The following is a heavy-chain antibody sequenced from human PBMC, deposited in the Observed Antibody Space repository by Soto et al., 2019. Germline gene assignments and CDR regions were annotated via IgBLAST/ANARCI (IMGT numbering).Heavy chain of an antibody. CDR2: IKQDGSEK. Sequence: EVQLVEAGGGLVQPGGSLRLSCAASGFTFGSYGMSWVRQAPGKGLEWVANIKQDGSEKHYVDSVKGRFTISRDNAKNSLYLQMTRLSAEDTAVYYCAREGRYYHSGGMDVWGQGTTVTVSS. J-gene: IGHJ6*02. V-gene: IGHV3-7*01. CDR3: AREGRYYHSGGMDV. CDR1: GFTFGSYG. D-gene: IGHD2-2*01.